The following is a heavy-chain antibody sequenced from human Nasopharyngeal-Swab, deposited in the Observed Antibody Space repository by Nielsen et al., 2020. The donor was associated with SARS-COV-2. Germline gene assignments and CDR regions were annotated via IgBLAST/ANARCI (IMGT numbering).Heavy chain of an antibody. J-gene: IGHJ4*02. CDR1: GFTFSSYG. D-gene: IGHD6-13*01. V-gene: IGHV3-30*18. CDR2: ISYDGSNK. Sequence: GGSLRLSCAASGFTFSSYGMHCVRQAPGKWLEWVAVISYDGSNKYYADSVKGRFTISRDNSKNTLYLQMNSLRAEDTAVYYCAKEYSSSWSTHFDYWGQGTLVTVSS. CDR3: AKEYSSSWSTHFDY.